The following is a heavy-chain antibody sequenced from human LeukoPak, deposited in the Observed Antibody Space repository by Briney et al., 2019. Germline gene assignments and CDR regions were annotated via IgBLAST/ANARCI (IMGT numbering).Heavy chain of an antibody. CDR2: IYYSGNT. CDR3: ARVYYSSSYDYWYFNL. D-gene: IGHD6-13*01. Sequence: SETLSLTCTVSGGSIRSYYWSWIRQPPGKGLEWIGYIYYSGNTNYNPSLKSRLTISIDTSKNQFSLKLSSVTAADTAVYYCARVYYSSSYDYWYFNLWGRGTLVTVSS. J-gene: IGHJ2*01. CDR1: GGSIRSYY. V-gene: IGHV4-59*01.